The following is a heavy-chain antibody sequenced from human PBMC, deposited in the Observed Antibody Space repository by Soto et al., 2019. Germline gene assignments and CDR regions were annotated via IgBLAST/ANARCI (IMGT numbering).Heavy chain of an antibody. CDR2: ISAYNGNT. D-gene: IGHD6-19*01. J-gene: IGHJ5*02. CDR3: ARALRSPIAVAGTELDP. V-gene: IGHV1-18*01. Sequence: ASVKVSCKASGYTFTSYGISWVRQAPGQGLEWMGWISAYNGNTNYAQKLQGRVTMTTDTSTSTAYMELRSLRSDDTAVYYCARALRSPIAVAGTELDPWGQGTLVTVSS. CDR1: GYTFTSYG.